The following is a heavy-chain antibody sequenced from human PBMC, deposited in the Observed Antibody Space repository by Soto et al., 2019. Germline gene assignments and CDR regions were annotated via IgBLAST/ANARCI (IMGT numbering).Heavy chain of an antibody. V-gene: IGHV4-34*01. D-gene: IGHD6-13*01. CDR2: INHSGST. J-gene: IGHJ4*02. Sequence: QVQLQQWGAGLLKPSETLSLTCAVYGGSFSGYYWSWIRQPPGKGLEWIGEINHSGSTNYNPSLKSRFTIPVXTXKNQFSLKLSSVTAADTAVYYCAREKPYSSSWYHDYWGQGTLVTVSS. CDR3: AREKPYSSSWYHDY. CDR1: GGSFSGYY.